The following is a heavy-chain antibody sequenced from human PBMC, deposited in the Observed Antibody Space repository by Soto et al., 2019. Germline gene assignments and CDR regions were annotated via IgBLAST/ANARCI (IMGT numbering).Heavy chain of an antibody. CDR1: GGTFSNYP. V-gene: IGHV1-69*12. CDR3: ARGDHRWLQWWYFDL. D-gene: IGHD5-12*01. CDR2: IIPIFGTV. Sequence: QVQLVQSGAEVKKPGSSVKVSCKASGGTFSNYPISWVRQAPGQGLEWMGGIIPIFGTVNYAQKFQGRVTITADESTSTAYMELSSLRSEDTAVYDCARGDHRWLQWWYFDLWGRGTLVTVSS. J-gene: IGHJ2*01.